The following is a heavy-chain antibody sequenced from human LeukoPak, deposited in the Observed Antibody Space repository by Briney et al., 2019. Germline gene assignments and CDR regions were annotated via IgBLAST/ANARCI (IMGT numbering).Heavy chain of an antibody. Sequence: SETLSLTCAVYGGSFSSYYWSWIRQPPGKGLEWIGYIYYSGSTNYNPSLKSRVTISVDTSKNQFSLKLSSVTAADTAVYYCARDSPGIPDAFDIWGQGTMVTVSS. J-gene: IGHJ3*02. V-gene: IGHV4-59*01. CDR1: GGSFSSYY. CDR2: IYYSGST. D-gene: IGHD6-13*01. CDR3: ARDSPGIPDAFDI.